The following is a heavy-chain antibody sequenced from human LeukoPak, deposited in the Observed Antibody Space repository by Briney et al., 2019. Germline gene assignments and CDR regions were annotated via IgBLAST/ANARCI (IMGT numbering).Heavy chain of an antibody. V-gene: IGHV4-38-2*02. D-gene: IGHD1-26*01. CDR1: GYSISRGYY. CDR2: IYLSGST. Sequence: SETLSLTCTVSGYSISRGYYWGSIRQAPGKGLGWIGSIYLSGSTYYNPSLTSRVTISVDTSNHQFSLKLSSVTAADKGVYYCARGPMLGATPTFDYWGQGTLVTVSS. CDR3: ARGPMLGATPTFDY. J-gene: IGHJ4*02.